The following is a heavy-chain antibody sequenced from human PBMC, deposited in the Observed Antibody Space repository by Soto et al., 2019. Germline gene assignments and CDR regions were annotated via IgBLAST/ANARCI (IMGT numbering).Heavy chain of an antibody. CDR2: IYYSGST. J-gene: IGHJ6*02. Sequence: SETLSLTCTVSGGSISSAGYYWSWIRQHPGKGLEWIGYIYYSGSTYYNPSLKSRVTISVDTSKNQFSLKLSSVTAADTAVYYCARAEGDGMDVWGQGTTVTVSS. CDR3: ARAEGDGMDV. CDR1: GGSISSAGYY. V-gene: IGHV4-31*03.